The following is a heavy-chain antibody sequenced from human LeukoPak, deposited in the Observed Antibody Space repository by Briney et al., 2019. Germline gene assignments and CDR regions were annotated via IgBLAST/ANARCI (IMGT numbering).Heavy chain of an antibody. CDR2: IHNSETT. Sequence: SETLSLTCAVSGGPFSGYFWSWIRQSSGKGLEWIGEIHNSETTNYNPSLNSRVTISEDTSKNQFYLNLSSVTAADTAVYYCARRYYYSLGSFPFDFWGQGTLVTVSS. D-gene: IGHD3-10*01. CDR1: GGPFSGYF. V-gene: IGHV4-34*01. CDR3: ARRYYYSLGSFPFDF. J-gene: IGHJ4*02.